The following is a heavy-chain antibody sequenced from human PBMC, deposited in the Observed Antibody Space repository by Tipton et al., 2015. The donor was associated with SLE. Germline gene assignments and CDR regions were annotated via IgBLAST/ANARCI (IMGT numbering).Heavy chain of an antibody. V-gene: IGHV4-31*03. CDR1: GGSISSAGYY. CDR3: ARGGVGGYDYFDH. D-gene: IGHD5-12*01. CDR2: IVYSGNT. J-gene: IGHJ4*02. Sequence: TLSLTCTVSGGSISSAGYYWSWIRQHPGKGLEWIGHIVYSGNTYYTPSLKSRVTISVDTSKSHFSLKLNSVTAADTAVYYCARGGVGGYDYFDHWGQGTLVTVSS.